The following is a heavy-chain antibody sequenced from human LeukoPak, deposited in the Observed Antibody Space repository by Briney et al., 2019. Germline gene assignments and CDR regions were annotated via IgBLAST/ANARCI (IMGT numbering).Heavy chain of an antibody. Sequence: ASVKVSCKVSGYTLTELSMHWVRQAPGKGLEWMGGFDPEDGETIYAQKCQGRVTMTEDTSTDTAYMELSSLRSEDTAVYYCATEFRSAARRYYFDYWGQGTLVTVSS. V-gene: IGHV1-24*01. CDR1: GYTLTELS. CDR3: ATEFRSAARRYYFDY. CDR2: FDPEDGET. D-gene: IGHD6-6*01. J-gene: IGHJ4*02.